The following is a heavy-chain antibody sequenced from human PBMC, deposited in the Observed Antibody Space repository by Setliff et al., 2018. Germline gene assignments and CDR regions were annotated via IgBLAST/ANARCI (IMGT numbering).Heavy chain of an antibody. Sequence: ETLSLTCNVSGVSFSSTTFYWAWIRQSPGKGLEWIGSVSRINPDGSITNYADSVRGRFTISRHNAKNTLYLQMNSLRAEDTAVYFCASIDWGENFYNTDVWGKGTTVTVSS. CDR1: GVSFSSTT. V-gene: IGHV3-74*01. D-gene: IGHD7-27*01. CDR2: INPDGSIT. CDR3: ASIDWGENFYNTDV. J-gene: IGHJ6*03.